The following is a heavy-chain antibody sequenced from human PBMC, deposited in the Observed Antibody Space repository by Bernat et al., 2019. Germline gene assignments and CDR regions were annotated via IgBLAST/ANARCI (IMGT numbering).Heavy chain of an antibody. J-gene: IGHJ4*02. CDR2: ISGSGGST. V-gene: IGHV3-23*04. Sequence: EVQLVESGGDLVQPGGSLRLSCAASGFTFSIFWMSWVRQAPGKGLEWVSAISGSGGSTYYADSVKGRFTISRDNSKNTLYLQMNSLRAEDTAVYYCAKVRYPNPNYYFDYWGQGTLVSVSS. CDR1: GFTFSIFW. CDR3: AKVRYPNPNYYFDY. D-gene: IGHD4-17*01.